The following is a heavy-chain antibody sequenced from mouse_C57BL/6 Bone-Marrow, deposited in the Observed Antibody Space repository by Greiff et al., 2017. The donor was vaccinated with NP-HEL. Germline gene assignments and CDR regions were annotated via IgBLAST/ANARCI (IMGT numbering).Heavy chain of an antibody. CDR2: IYPRSGNT. D-gene: IGHD2-1*01. V-gene: IGHV1-81*01. CDR1: GYTFTSYG. J-gene: IGHJ4*01. CDR3: ARGYYGNPYYYAMDY. Sequence: VQLQQSGAELARPGASVKLSCTASGYTFTSYGISWVKQRTGQGLEWIGEIYPRSGNTYYNEKFKGKATLTADKSSSTAYMELRSLTSEDSAVYFCARGYYGNPYYYAMDYWGQGTSVTVSS.